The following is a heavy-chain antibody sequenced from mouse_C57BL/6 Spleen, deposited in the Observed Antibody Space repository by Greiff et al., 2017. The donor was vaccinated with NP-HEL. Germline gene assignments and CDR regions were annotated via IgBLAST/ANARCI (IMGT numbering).Heavy chain of an antibody. Sequence: VKLVESGPGLVQPSPSLSITCTASGFSLTSYGVHWVRQSPGKGLEWLGVIWRGGSTDYNAAFISRLSINKDNSKSQVFFKMNSRQADDTAIYYCARGANWPYCYAMDYWGQGTSVTVSS. D-gene: IGHD4-1*01. J-gene: IGHJ4*01. CDR2: IWRGGST. CDR1: GFSLTSYG. V-gene: IGHV2-2*01. CDR3: ARGANWPYCYAMDY.